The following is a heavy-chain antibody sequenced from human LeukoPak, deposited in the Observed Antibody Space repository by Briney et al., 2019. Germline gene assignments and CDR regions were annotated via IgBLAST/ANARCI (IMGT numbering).Heavy chain of an antibody. CDR2: IYLGDSET. V-gene: IGHV5-51*01. Sequence: PGESLKISSKASGYKLNIYWIGWVRQMPGKGLEWISMIYLGDSETRYSPSFQGLVTVSADLSTTTAYLQWSSLKASDTAIYYCVTVSMDYTWGGQSSYFDYWGQGTVVTVTS. CDR1: GYKLNIYW. D-gene: IGHD3-16*01. J-gene: IGHJ4*02. CDR3: VTVSMDYTWGGQSSYFDY.